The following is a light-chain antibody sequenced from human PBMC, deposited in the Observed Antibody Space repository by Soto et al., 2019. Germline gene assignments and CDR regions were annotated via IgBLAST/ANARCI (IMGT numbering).Light chain of an antibody. CDR1: ESVSSN. CDR2: GAS. Sequence: EIVMTQSPATLSVSQGERATLSCRASESVSSNLAWYQQKPGPAPRLLIYGASTRATGVPARFSGSGSGTEFTLTISSLQSEDFAVFYCQQYNKWPLTFGGGTKVELK. J-gene: IGKJ4*01. CDR3: QQYNKWPLT. V-gene: IGKV3-15*01.